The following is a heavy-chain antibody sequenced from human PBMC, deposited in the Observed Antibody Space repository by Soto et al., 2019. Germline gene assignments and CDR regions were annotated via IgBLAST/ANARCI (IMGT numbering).Heavy chain of an antibody. J-gene: IGHJ5*02. CDR3: ARSGRRWDFRGIDP. Sequence: QVQLVQSGGEVKKPGASVKVSCKASAYTFTNYGISWVRQAPGQGLEWMGWISAYNGNINYAQKFRGRVTMTTDTSQRSTQFEGRRLRFYGPAGFFWARSGRRWDFRGIDPRGQGNLVTVSS. CDR1: AYTFTNYG. D-gene: IGHD1-26*01. CDR2: ISAYNGNI. V-gene: IGHV1-18*01.